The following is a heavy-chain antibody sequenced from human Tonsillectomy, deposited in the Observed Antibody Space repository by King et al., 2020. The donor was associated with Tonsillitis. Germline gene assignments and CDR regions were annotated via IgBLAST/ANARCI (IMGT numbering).Heavy chain of an antibody. CDR1: GGTFSSYG. Sequence: QLVQSGAEVKKPGSSVKVSCKASGGTFSSYGISWVRQAPGQGLEWMGGIIPIFGTANYAQKFQGRVTITADESTSTDYMELSSLRSEDTAVYYCARVRRYYASSGYFDFWGQGTLVTVSS. J-gene: IGHJ4*02. CDR3: ARVRRYYASSGYFDF. CDR2: IIPIFGTA. D-gene: IGHD3-22*01. V-gene: IGHV1-69*01.